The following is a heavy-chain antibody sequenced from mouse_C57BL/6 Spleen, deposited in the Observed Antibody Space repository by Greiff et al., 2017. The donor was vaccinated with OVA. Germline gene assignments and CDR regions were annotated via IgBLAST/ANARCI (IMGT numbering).Heavy chain of an antibody. CDR2: ISSGSSTI. Sequence: EVQLVESGGGLVKPGGSLKLSCAASGFTFSDYGMHWVRQAPEKGLEWVAYISSGSSTIYYADTVKGRFTISRDNAKNTLFLQMTSLRSEDTAMNYCARPFTTPQDYWGQGTSVTVSS. V-gene: IGHV5-17*01. J-gene: IGHJ4*01. D-gene: IGHD1-1*01. CDR3: ARPFTTPQDY. CDR1: GFTFSDYG.